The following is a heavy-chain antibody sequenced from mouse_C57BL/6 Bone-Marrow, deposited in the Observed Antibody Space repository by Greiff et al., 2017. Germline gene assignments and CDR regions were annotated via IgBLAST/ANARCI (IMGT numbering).Heavy chain of an antibody. D-gene: IGHD1-1*01. CDR3: ARNYYYGSSYYAMDY. J-gene: IGHJ4*01. Sequence: VKLQESDAELVKPGASVKISCKVSGYTFTDHTIHWMKQRPEQGLEWIGYIYPRDGSTKYNEKFKGKATLTADKSSSTAYMQLNSLTSEDSAVYFCARNYYYGSSYYAMDYWGQGTSVTVSS. CDR2: IYPRDGST. CDR1: GYTFTDHT. V-gene: IGHV1-78*01.